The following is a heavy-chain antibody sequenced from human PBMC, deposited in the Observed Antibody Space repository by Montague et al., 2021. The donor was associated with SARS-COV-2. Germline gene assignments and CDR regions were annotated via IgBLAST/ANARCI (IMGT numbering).Heavy chain of an antibody. CDR1: GFSLSRSGVG. CDR3: VHLTPCDSTRCDNYYYSATDV. CDR2: VYWDNDK. V-gene: IGHV2-5*02. Sequence: PALVKPTQTLALTCTFSGFSLSRSGVGVGWIRQPPGKAPEWLAVVYWDNDKRHSPSLESRITITKDTSKNQVVLTMTNMDPVDTATYYCVHLTPCDSTRCDNYYYSATDVWGQGTSVTVTS. D-gene: IGHD2/OR15-2a*01. J-gene: IGHJ6*02.